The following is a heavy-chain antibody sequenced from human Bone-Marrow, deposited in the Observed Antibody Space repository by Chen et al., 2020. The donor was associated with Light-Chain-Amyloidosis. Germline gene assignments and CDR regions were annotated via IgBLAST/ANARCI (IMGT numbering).Heavy chain of an antibody. J-gene: IGHJ4*02. CDR2: QWFNGND. CDR3: ARDSIEGPTDFDY. Sequence: VQLVESWGGVAQPGTSLRLSCAASGFTFSDFGFHWVRQAPGKGLEWVAVQWFNGNDNYADSVRGRFTISRDSSKNMLFLQLNSLRVEDTAIYYCARDSIEGPTDFDYWGQGTLVTVSS. CDR1: GFTFSDFG. D-gene: IGHD3-3*02. V-gene: IGHV3-33*01.